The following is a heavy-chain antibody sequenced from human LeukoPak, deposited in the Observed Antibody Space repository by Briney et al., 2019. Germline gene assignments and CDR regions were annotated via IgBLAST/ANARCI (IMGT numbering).Heavy chain of an antibody. CDR2: INPNSGGT. D-gene: IGHD3-22*01. CDR3: ARDDSSGYWWVY. V-gene: IGHV1-2*02. CDR1: GYTFNGYY. Sequence: ASVKVSCKASGYTFNGYYKHWVRQAPGQGLEWMGWINPNSGGTNYAQKFQGRVTMTRDTSISTAYMELSRLRSDDTAVYYCARDDSSGYWWVYWGQGTLVTVSS. J-gene: IGHJ4*02.